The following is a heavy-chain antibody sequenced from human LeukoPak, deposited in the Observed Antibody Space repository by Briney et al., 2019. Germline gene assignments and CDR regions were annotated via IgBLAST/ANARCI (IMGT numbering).Heavy chain of an antibody. D-gene: IGHD5-12*01. J-gene: IGHJ4*02. V-gene: IGHV3-7*04. CDR3: ARDYSSSGGHDF. CDR1: GFTFSSYW. CDR2: IKTDGSEK. Sequence: GGSLRLSCAASGFTFSSYWMTWVRQAPGKGLEGVGNIKTDGSEKYYGDSVKGRFTISRDNAKNSLYLQMNSLRVEDTAVYHCARDYSSSGGHDFWGQGTLATVSS.